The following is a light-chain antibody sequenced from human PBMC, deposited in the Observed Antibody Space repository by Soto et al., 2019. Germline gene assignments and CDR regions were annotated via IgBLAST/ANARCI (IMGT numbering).Light chain of an antibody. J-gene: IGLJ3*02. V-gene: IGLV2-14*01. Sequence: QSALTQPASVSGSPGQSITISCTGTGSDVGRFNYVSWYQQHPGKAPKLMIYEVSHRPSGVSNRFSGSKSVNTASLTISGLQADDEADYYCNSYTSTSTWVFGGGTQLTVL. CDR1: GSDVGRFNY. CDR3: NSYTSTSTWV. CDR2: EVS.